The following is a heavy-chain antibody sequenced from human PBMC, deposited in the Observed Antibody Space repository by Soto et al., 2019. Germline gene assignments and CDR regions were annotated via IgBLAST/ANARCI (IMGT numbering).Heavy chain of an antibody. CDR1: GFTFSSYS. J-gene: IGHJ3*02. D-gene: IGHD2-15*01. CDR3: ARNLPPYCSGGSCYSDVVAFDI. CDR2: ISSSSSTI. V-gene: IGHV3-48*01. Sequence: GGSLRLSCAALGFTFSSYSMNWVRQAPGKGLEWVSYISSSSSTIYYADSVKGRFTISRDNAKNSLYLQMNSLRAEDTAVYYCARNLPPYCSGGSCYSDVVAFDIWGQGTMVTVSS.